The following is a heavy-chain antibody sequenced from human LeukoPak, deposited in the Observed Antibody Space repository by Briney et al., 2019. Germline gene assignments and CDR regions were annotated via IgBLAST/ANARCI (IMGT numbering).Heavy chain of an antibody. CDR2: ISSSSSSI. Sequence: GGTLRLSCAASGFTFSSYSMNWVRQAPGKGLEWVSPISSSSSSIYYADAVKGRFTISRDNAKNSLYLQMNSLRAEDTAVYYCARRRGSDYYDSSGPPDYWGQGTLVTVSS. D-gene: IGHD3-22*01. CDR3: ARRRGSDYYDSSGPPDY. V-gene: IGHV3-21*01. J-gene: IGHJ4*02. CDR1: GFTFSSYS.